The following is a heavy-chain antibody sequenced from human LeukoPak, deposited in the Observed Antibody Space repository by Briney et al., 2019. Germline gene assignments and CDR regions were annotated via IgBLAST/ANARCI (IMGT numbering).Heavy chain of an antibody. Sequence: GGSLTLSCAASGFTVSSYHMSWVRQAPRKELEWVSVIYNGGGTHYADSVKGRFTISRDKSKNTVYLQMNSLRAEDTAVYYCARNGYSSSFGYWGQGTLVTVSS. D-gene: IGHD5-12*01. CDR3: ARNGYSSSFGY. CDR1: GFTVSSYH. V-gene: IGHV3-53*01. CDR2: IYNGGGT. J-gene: IGHJ4*02.